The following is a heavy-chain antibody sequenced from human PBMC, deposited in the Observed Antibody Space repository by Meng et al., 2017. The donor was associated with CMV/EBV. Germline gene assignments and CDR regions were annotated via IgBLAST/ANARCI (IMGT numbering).Heavy chain of an antibody. D-gene: IGHD6-19*01. CDR3: ARDSAVAGVVDY. Sequence: QLHLQQPCPGLVKPADTLSLTCTVSGGSISSSSYYWGWIRQPPGKGLEWIGSIYYSGSTYYNPSLKSRVTISVDTSKNQFSLKLSSVTAADTAVYYCARDSAVAGVVDYWGQGTLVTVSS. CDR2: IYYSGST. J-gene: IGHJ4*02. V-gene: IGHV4-39*07. CDR1: GGSISSSSYY.